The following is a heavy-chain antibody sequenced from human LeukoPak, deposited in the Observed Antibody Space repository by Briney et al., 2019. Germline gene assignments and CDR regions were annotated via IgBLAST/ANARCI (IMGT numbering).Heavy chain of an antibody. CDR2: IYYSGST. CDR3: ARHGAYSSSWLPVYYYYYYMDV. J-gene: IGHJ6*03. D-gene: IGHD6-13*01. Sequence: PSETLSLTCTVSGGSISSYYWSWIRQPPGKGLEWIGYIYYSGSTNYNPSLKSRVTISVDTSKNQFSLKLSSVTAADTAVYYCARHGAYSSSWLPVYYYYYYMDVWGKGTTVTVSS. CDR1: GGSISSYY. V-gene: IGHV4-59*08.